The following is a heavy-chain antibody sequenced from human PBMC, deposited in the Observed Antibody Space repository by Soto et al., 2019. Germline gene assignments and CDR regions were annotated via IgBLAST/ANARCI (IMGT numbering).Heavy chain of an antibody. CDR2: ISGSGGST. V-gene: IGHV3-23*01. CDR3: AKDSDYIWGSHSDY. D-gene: IGHD3-16*01. J-gene: IGHJ4*02. CDR1: GFAFSSYA. Sequence: PGGSLRLSCAASGFAFSSYAMSWVRQAPGKGLEWVSAISGSGGSTYYADSVKGRFTISRDNSKNTLYLQMNSLRAEDTAVYYCAKDSDYIWGSHSDYWGQGTLVTVSS.